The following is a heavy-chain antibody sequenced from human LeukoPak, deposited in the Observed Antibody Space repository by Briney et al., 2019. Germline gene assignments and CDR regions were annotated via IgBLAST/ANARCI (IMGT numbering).Heavy chain of an antibody. CDR2: ITWNSDDM. Sequence: GRSLRLSCAASGFSFEVCGMYWVRQAPGKGLEWVSGITWNSDDMAYADSVKGRFTISRDNAKNCLYLQMNSLTVEDTALYYCTRVTSWRTGFDYWGQGTLVTVSS. J-gene: IGHJ4*02. CDR3: TRVTSWRTGFDY. D-gene: IGHD1-1*01. V-gene: IGHV3-9*01. CDR1: GFSFEVCG.